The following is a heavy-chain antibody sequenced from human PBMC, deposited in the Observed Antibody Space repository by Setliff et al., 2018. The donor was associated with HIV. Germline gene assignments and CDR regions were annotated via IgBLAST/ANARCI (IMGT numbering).Heavy chain of an antibody. J-gene: IGHJ4*01. CDR3: ARQYYDSSGFDLDPYYFDY. V-gene: IGHV1-8*01. CDR1: GYTFTSYD. Sequence: GASVKVSCKASGYTFTSYDINWVRQATGQGLEWMGWMNPNSGNTGYAQKFQGRVTITADESTSTAYMELRSLRSEDTAVYYCARQYYDSSGFDLDPYYFDYWGQGTLVTVSS. CDR2: MNPNSGNT. D-gene: IGHD3-22*01.